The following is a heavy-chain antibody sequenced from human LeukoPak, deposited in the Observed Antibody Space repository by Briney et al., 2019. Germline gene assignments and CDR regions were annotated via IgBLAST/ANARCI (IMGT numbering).Heavy chain of an antibody. D-gene: IGHD7-27*01. CDR3: AKDGNWARFEN. J-gene: IGHJ4*02. CDR2: ISSTSRYI. CDR1: GFNFSHYF. Sequence: PGESLRLSCAASGFNFSHYFMNWVRQAPGKGLEWVSSISSTSRYIYYADSVKGRFTISRDNSKNTLYLQMNSPRAEDTAAYYCAKDGNWARFENWGQGTLVTVSS. V-gene: IGHV3-21*04.